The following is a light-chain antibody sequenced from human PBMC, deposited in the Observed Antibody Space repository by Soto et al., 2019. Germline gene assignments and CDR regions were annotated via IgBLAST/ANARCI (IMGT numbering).Light chain of an antibody. CDR3: CSSVGGPNWV. J-gene: IGLJ3*02. Sequence: QSALTQPASVSGSPGQSIAISCTGTSSDVGGYDRVSWYQQHPGEAPTLMIYEVNKRPSGVSNRFSGSKSGNTASLTFSGLQAEDEADYYCCSSVGGPNWVFGGGTKLTVL. CDR1: SSDVGGYDR. V-gene: IGLV2-23*02. CDR2: EVN.